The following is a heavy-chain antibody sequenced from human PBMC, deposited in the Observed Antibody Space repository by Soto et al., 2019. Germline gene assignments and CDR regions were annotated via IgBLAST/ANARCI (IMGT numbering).Heavy chain of an antibody. D-gene: IGHD2-2*01. CDR2: IIPAFGTA. CDR1: GGTFSSSA. J-gene: IGHJ5*02. V-gene: IGHV1-69*01. CDR3: ARGYQTSWDVFDL. Sequence: QVLLVQSGAEVKKPGSSVKVSCKASGGTFSSSAITWVRQAPGQGLEWVGGIIPAFGTANYSPKFQGRVSVTADQSTSTAYMELNSLTSEDTAFYYCARGYQTSWDVFDLWGQGTLVTVSS.